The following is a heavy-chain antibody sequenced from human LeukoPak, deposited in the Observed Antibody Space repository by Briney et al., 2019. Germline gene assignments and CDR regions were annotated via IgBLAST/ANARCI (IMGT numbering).Heavy chain of an antibody. Sequence: SETLSLTCSVSGGSMNDSITWGWVRQPPGKGLEWLANIHDDGRTAPNPSLRSRLTISQDRSKNQFSLKVSSVTAADTAFYYCAKVLTAAGLDLWGQGILVTVYS. D-gene: IGHD6-25*01. CDR3: AKVLTAAGLDL. CDR1: GGSMNDSIT. V-gene: IGHV4/OR15-8*01. J-gene: IGHJ5*02. CDR2: IHDDGRT.